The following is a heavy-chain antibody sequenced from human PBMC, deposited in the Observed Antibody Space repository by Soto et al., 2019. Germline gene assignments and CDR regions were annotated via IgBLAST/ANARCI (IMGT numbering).Heavy chain of an antibody. J-gene: IGHJ5*02. CDR1: RCCVSSGGCS. V-gene: IGHV4-30-2*01. D-gene: IGHD2-2*01. CDR3: ARVPDR. Sequence: LAMSCAGGRCCVSSGGCSWSWIRQPPGKGLEWIGYIYHSGSTYYNPSLKSRVTISVDRSKNQFSLKLSSVTAAATAVYYCARVPDRSGQATLVTVSS. CDR2: IYHSGST.